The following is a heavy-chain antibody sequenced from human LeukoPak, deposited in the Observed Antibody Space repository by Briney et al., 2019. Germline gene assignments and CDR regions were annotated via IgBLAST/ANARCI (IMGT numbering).Heavy chain of an antibody. CDR2: IYYSGST. V-gene: IGHV4-59*08. CDR3: ARHVRDCSGGTCYSTSPFDY. J-gene: IGHJ4*02. CDR1: GGSISSYY. D-gene: IGHD2-15*01. Sequence: SETQSLTCTVSGGSISSYYWSWIRQPPGKGLEWIGHIYYSGSTNYNPSLKSRVTISVDTSKNQFSLKLSSVTAADTAVYYCARHVRDCSGGTCYSTSPFDYWGQGTLVTVSS.